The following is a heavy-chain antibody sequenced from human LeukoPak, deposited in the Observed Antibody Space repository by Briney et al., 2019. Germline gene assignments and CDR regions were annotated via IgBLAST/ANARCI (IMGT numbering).Heavy chain of an antibody. Sequence: ASVKVSCKASGYTFISYGISWVRQAPGQGLEWMGWINAYNGNTNYAQKLQGRVTMTTDRSTTTAYMELRSLRSDDTAVYYCAREGAVTHAHDYWGQGTLVTVSS. J-gene: IGHJ4*02. D-gene: IGHD4-17*01. V-gene: IGHV1-18*01. CDR1: GYTFISYG. CDR3: AREGAVTHAHDY. CDR2: INAYNGNT.